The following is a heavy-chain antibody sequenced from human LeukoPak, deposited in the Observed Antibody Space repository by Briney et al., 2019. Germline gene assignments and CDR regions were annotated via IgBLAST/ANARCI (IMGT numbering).Heavy chain of an antibody. D-gene: IGHD1-1*01. CDR2: IIPIFGTA. CDR1: GGTFSSYA. Sequence: SVKVSCKASGGTFSSYAISWVRQAPGQGLEWMGGIIPIFGTANYAQKFQGRVTITTDESTSTAYMEPSSLRSEDTAVYYCARDLGRSTTGTTGWFDPWGQGTLVTVSS. J-gene: IGHJ5*02. CDR3: ARDLGRSTTGTTGWFDP. V-gene: IGHV1-69*05.